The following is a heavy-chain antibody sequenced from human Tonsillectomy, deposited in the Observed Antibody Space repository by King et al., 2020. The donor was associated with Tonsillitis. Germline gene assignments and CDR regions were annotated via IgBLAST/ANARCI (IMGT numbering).Heavy chain of an antibody. Sequence: VQLVESGGGLVQPGGSLRLSCAPSGFIFSSYAMHWVRQAPGKGPEYVSAISSNGGSTYYANSVKGRFTISRDNSKNTLYLQMGSLRTEDMAVYYCARTQAVAGIVDAFDIWGQGTMVTVSS. CDR1: GFIFSSYA. J-gene: IGHJ3*02. D-gene: IGHD6-19*01. V-gene: IGHV3-64*01. CDR2: ISSNGGST. CDR3: ARTQAVAGIVDAFDI.